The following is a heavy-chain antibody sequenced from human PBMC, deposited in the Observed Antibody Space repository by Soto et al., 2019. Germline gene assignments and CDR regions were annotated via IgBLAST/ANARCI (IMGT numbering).Heavy chain of an antibody. CDR1: GFTFSSYS. Sequence: EVQLVESGGGLVKPGGSLRLSCAASGFTFSSYSMNWVRQAPGKGLEWVSSISSSSSYIYYADSVKGRFTISRDNAKNXLYLQMNSLRAEDKAVYYCARDAQVDYRARYGMDVWGQGTTVTVSS. V-gene: IGHV3-21*01. J-gene: IGHJ6*02. D-gene: IGHD4-4*01. CDR2: ISSSSSYI. CDR3: ARDAQVDYRARYGMDV.